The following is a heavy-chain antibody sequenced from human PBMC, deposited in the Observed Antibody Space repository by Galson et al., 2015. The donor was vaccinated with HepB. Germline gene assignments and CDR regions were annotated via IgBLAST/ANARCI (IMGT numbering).Heavy chain of an antibody. CDR3: ARDLADGTDV. V-gene: IGHV6-1*01. J-gene: IGHJ6*02. CDR1: GDSVSSESVA. CDR2: TYLRSRWSN. Sequence: CAISGDSVSSESVAWNWVRQSPSRGLEWLGRTYLRSRWSNEYAVSVKGRITVNADTCKNQFSLQLSSVTPEDTAVYYCARDLADGTDVWGQGTPVTVSS. D-gene: IGHD6-19*01.